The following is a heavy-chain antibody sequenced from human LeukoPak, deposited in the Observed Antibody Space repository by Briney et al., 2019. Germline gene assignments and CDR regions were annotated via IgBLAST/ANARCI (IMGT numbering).Heavy chain of an antibody. CDR3: ARVSGSGSGEH. CDR2: ISSSGSTI. V-gene: IGHV3-11*04. D-gene: IGHD6-19*01. J-gene: IGHJ1*01. CDR1: GFAFSDYY. Sequence: GGSLRLSCAASGFAFSDYYMSWIRQAPGKGLEWVSYISSSGSTIYYADSVKGRFTISRDNAKNSLYLQMNSLRAEESAVYYCARVSGSGSGEHWGQGTLVTVSS.